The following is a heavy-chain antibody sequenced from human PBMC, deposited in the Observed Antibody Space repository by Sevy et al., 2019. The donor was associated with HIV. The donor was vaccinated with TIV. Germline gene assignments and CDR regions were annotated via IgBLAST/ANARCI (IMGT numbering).Heavy chain of an antibody. CDR2: IYYNGHT. CDR1: GGTIVSSGHY. D-gene: IGHD5-12*01. Sequence: SETLSLTCSVSGGTIVSSGHYWGWIRQTPGKGLEWIGSIYYNGHTYYNPSLKGHLTISIDTSKNRFSLNVGSLNDAERGLYFCAREAGGYDYDYGLDVWGQGTTVTVSS. CDR3: AREAGGYDYDYGLDV. V-gene: IGHV4-39*02. J-gene: IGHJ6*02.